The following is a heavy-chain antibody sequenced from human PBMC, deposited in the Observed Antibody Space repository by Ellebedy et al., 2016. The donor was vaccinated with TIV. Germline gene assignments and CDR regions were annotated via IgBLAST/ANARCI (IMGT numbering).Heavy chain of an antibody. CDR1: GFTVSNNY. CDR3: ASSPSQGY. Sequence: GESLKISCAASGFTVSNNYMSWVRQAPGKGLEWVSVIYSGGNTFYAESVKGRFTISRDSSQNTLYLQMDGLRAEDTAVYYCASSPSQGYWGQGTLVTVSS. CDR2: IYSGGNT. V-gene: IGHV3-53*01. J-gene: IGHJ4*02.